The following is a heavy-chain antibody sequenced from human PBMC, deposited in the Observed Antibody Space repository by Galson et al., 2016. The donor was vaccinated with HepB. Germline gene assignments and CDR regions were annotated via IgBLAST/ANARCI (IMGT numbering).Heavy chain of an antibody. CDR1: GGTFSSYT. J-gene: IGHJ5*02. Sequence: SVKVSCKASGGTFSSYTINWVRQAPGQGLEWMGGIIPMYDTAIYAQKLQDRVTITADESTTTAYMELSSLRSEDTAVYYCARSPGSYYTWFDLWGQGTLVTVSS. D-gene: IGHD3-10*01. CDR2: IIPMYDTA. V-gene: IGHV1-69*13. CDR3: ARSPGSYYTWFDL.